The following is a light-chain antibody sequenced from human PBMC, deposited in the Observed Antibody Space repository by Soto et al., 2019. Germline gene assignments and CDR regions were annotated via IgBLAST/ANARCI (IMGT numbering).Light chain of an antibody. Sequence: LTQPASVSGSPGQSITISCTGTSSDVGGYNYVSWYQQHPGKAPKLMIYDVSNRPSGVSNRFSGSKSGNTASLTISGLQDEDEADYYCSSYTRSSTLVFGTGTKVTVL. CDR1: SSDVGGYNY. CDR2: DVS. CDR3: SSYTRSSTLV. J-gene: IGLJ1*01. V-gene: IGLV2-14*01.